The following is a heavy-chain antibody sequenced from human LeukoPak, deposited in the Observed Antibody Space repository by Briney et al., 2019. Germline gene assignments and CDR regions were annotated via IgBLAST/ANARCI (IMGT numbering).Heavy chain of an antibody. J-gene: IGHJ3*02. CDR3: ARDGAGGDNSAFDI. CDR2: TRNKARGYTT. D-gene: IGHD3-22*01. Sequence: GGSLRLSCAASGVTLSDHHMDWVRQAPGRGLEWVGRTRNKARGYTTEYAASVKGRFTISRDDSKTLVYLQMNSLKTEDTAVYFCARDGAGGDNSAFDIWAKGQWSPSLQ. V-gene: IGHV3-72*01. CDR1: GVTLSDHH.